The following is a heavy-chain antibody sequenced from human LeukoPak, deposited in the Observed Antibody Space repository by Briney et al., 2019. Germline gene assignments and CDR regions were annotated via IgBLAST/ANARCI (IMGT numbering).Heavy chain of an antibody. CDR2: VSPALVIS. Sequence: SVKVSCKASGGNFVTYYITWVRQAPGQGLEWMGRVSPALVISYYAQKFQGRLTISADTSTTTAYMELTSLRPEDTAVYYCAVAYDGAEGYFDLWGRGTLVTVSS. D-gene: IGHD3-22*01. CDR3: AVAYDGAEGYFDL. V-gene: IGHV1-69*02. J-gene: IGHJ2*01. CDR1: GGNFVTYY.